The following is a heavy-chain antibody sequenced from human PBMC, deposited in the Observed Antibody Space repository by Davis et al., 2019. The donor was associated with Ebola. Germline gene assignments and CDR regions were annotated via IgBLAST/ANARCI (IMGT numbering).Heavy chain of an antibody. CDR2: INAGNGNT. J-gene: IGHJ6*02. Sequence: ASVKVSCKASGYTFTSYAMHWVRQAPGQRLEWMGWINAGNGNTKYSQKFQGRVTITRDTSASTAYMELSSQRSEDTAVYYCAKDCTNGVCHYGMDVWGQGTTVTVSS. CDR1: GYTFTSYA. D-gene: IGHD2-8*01. V-gene: IGHV1-3*01. CDR3: AKDCTNGVCHYGMDV.